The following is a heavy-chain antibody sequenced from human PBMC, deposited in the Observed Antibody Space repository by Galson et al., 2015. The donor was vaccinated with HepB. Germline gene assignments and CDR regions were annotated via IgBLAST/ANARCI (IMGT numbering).Heavy chain of an antibody. Sequence: SLRLSCAASGFDFNDYFLNWIRQAPGKGLEWVSSISATGSYKYYADSVKGRFTISRDNAKNSLYLHMDSLRVKDTAIYYCARDGDENSFDNWGQGTLVSVSS. CDR2: ISATGSYK. CDR1: GFDFNDYF. V-gene: IGHV3-11*06. D-gene: IGHD4-17*01. CDR3: ARDGDENSFDN. J-gene: IGHJ4*03.